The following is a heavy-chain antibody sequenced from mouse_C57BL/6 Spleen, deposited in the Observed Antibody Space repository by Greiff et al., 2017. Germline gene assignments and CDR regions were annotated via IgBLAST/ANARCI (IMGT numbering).Heavy chain of an antibody. V-gene: IGHV1-82*01. CDR2: IYPGDGDT. J-gene: IGHJ2*01. CDR1: GYAFSNSC. CDR3: ARGRGDGFCC. Sequence: VQLQQSGPELVKPGASVKISCKASGYAFSNSCMNWVKQRPGKGLEWIGRIYPGDGDTKYNRKFKGKATLTAYKSSSTAYMQLSSLTSEDSAVYFWARGRGDGFCCWGQGTTLTVSS. D-gene: IGHD2-3*01.